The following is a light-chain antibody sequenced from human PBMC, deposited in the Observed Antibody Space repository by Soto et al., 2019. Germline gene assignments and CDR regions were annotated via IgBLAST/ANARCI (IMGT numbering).Light chain of an antibody. J-gene: IGLJ2*01. CDR3: CSYAGSSTLV. V-gene: IGLV2-23*01. CDR2: EGS. CDR1: SSDVGSYKF. Sequence: QSALTQPASVSGSPGQSITISCTGTSSDVGSYKFVSWYQQHPGKAPKLMIYEGSKRPSGVSYRFSGSNSGNTASLTISGLQAEDEADYYCCSYAGSSTLVFGGGTKVTVL.